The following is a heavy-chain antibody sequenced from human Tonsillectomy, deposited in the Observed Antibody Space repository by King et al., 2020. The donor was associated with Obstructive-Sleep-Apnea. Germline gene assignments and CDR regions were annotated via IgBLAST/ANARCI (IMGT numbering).Heavy chain of an antibody. V-gene: IGHV3-30*02. CDR1: GFTFSSYG. D-gene: IGHD4-23*01. Sequence: VQLVESGGGVVQPGRSLRLSCAASGFTFSSYGMHWVRQAPGKGLEGGAFIRYDASNKYYADSGKGRFTISRDNSKNTLYLQMNSLRAEDTAVYYCAKDSADYVGGTLDYWGQGTLVTVSS. CDR2: IRYDASNK. CDR3: AKDSADYVGGTLDY. J-gene: IGHJ4*02.